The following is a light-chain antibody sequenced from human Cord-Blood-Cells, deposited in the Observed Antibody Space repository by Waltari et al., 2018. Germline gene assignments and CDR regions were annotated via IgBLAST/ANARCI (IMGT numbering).Light chain of an antibody. CDR2: EDN. Sequence: NFMLTQPHSVSESPGKTVTISCTGSSGSIASNYVQWYQQRPGSAPTTVIYEDNQRPSGVPDRFSGSIDSSSNPASLTISGLKTEDEADYCCQSYDSSNVVFGGGTKLTVL. J-gene: IGLJ2*01. CDR3: QSYDSSNVV. CDR1: SGSIASNY. V-gene: IGLV6-57*02.